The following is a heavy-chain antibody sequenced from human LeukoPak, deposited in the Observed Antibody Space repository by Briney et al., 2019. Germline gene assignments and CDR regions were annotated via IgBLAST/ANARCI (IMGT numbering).Heavy chain of an antibody. Sequence: SQTLSLTCAVSGGSISSGGYSWSWIRQPPGKGLEWIGYIYHSGSTYYNPSLKSRVTISVDRSKNQFSLKLSSVTAADTAVYYCARFYYGDYYFDYWGQGTLVTVSS. J-gene: IGHJ4*02. D-gene: IGHD4-17*01. CDR1: GGSISSGGYS. CDR2: IYHSGST. CDR3: ARFYYGDYYFDY. V-gene: IGHV4-30-2*01.